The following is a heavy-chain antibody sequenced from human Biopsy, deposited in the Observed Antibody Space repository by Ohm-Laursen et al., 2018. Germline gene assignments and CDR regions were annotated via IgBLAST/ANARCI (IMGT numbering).Heavy chain of an antibody. J-gene: IGHJ5*02. CDR1: GCSISSSTTYY. V-gene: IGHV4-39*01. Sequence: GTLSLTCPVSGCSISSSTTYYWAWLRQPPGKGLVWIGSIYNTETTFYNPSLKSPVTISIDTSTNQFPLKVSSVTAADTALYFCARHPTGFWFDPWGHGTLVTVSS. CDR3: ARHPTGFWFDP. CDR2: IYNTETT.